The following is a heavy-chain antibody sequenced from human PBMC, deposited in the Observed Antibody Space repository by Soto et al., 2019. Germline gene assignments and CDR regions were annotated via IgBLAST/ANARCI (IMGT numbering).Heavy chain of an antibody. D-gene: IGHD3-22*01. CDR3: VKDQRSIEVGYFEY. Sequence: QVQLVESGGGVVQPGRSLRLSCAASGFTFSSYGMHWVRQAPGKGLEWVAVISDDGSNKYYADSVKGRFTISRDNSKNTLHLQMSSLRAEDTAVYSCVKDQRSIEVGYFEYWGQGTLVIVSS. V-gene: IGHV3-30*18. J-gene: IGHJ4*02. CDR2: ISDDGSNK. CDR1: GFTFSSYG.